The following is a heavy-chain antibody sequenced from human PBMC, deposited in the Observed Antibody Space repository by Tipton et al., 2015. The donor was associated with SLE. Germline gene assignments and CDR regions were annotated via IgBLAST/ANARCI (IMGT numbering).Heavy chain of an antibody. V-gene: IGHV3-23*03. CDR3: AKSGSSQSDY. D-gene: IGHD5-12*01. Sequence: SLRLSCAASGFTLGNYAMSCVRQAPGKGLEWVSVIYSDGTTDYSDSVKGRFTISRDNSKNTLYLQMNSLRAGDTAVYFCAKSGSSQSDYWGQGTLVTVS. CDR2: IYSDGTT. J-gene: IGHJ4*02. CDR1: GFTLGNYA.